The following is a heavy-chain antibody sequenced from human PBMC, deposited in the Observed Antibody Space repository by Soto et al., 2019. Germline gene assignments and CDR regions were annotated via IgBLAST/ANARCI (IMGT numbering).Heavy chain of an antibody. Sequence: SETLSLTCAVSGGSISSSNWWSWVRQPPGKGLEWIGEIYHSGSTNYNPSLKSRVTISVDKSKNQFSLKLSSVTAADTAVYYCARAGGGSGSYFSYCGQGTLVTVSS. CDR2: IYHSGST. V-gene: IGHV4-4*02. D-gene: IGHD3-10*01. CDR1: GGSISSSNW. J-gene: IGHJ4*02. CDR3: ARAGGGSGSYFSY.